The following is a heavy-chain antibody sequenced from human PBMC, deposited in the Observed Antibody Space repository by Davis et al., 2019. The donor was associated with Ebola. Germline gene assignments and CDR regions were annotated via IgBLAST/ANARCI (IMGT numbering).Heavy chain of an antibody. CDR1: GGSMRGYY. CDR3: ARAIGGNSGWFDP. D-gene: IGHD4-23*01. Sequence: SETLSLTCTVSGGSMRGYYWSWIRQPPGKGLEWIGEINHSGSTNYNPSLKSRVTISVDTSKNQFSLKLSSVTAADTAVYYCARAIGGNSGWFDPWGQGTLVTVSS. J-gene: IGHJ5*02. CDR2: INHSGST. V-gene: IGHV4-34*01.